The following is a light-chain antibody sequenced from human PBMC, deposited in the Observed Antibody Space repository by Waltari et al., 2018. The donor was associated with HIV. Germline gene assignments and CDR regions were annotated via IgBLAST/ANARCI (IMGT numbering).Light chain of an antibody. CDR1: NNNVGYQG. CDR2: RNS. V-gene: IGLV10-54*01. J-gene: IGLJ3*02. CDR3: SAWDITLSAWV. Sequence: QAGLTQPPSLSEDLRQNVTITSTGTNNNVGYQGTLWLKQHRGRPPKFIFYRNSVRPSGIPERISASRSGNTASLTITGLQSEDEADYYCSAWDITLSAWVFGGGTHLTV.